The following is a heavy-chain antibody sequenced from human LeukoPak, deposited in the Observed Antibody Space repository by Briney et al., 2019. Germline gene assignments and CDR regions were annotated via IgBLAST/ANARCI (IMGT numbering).Heavy chain of an antibody. CDR1: GFTFGTYW. J-gene: IGHJ6*02. V-gene: IGHV3-7*01. CDR3: TRGGSGSYYNTYYNGLDA. CDR2: IKQDGSEE. D-gene: IGHD3-10*01. Sequence: GGSLRLSCAASGFTFGTYWMHWVRQAPGKGLEWVANIKQDGSEEYYVDSVKGRFSISRDITKNSLYLQMDSLRAEDTAVYFCTRGGSGSYYNTYYNGLDAWGQGTKVTVSS.